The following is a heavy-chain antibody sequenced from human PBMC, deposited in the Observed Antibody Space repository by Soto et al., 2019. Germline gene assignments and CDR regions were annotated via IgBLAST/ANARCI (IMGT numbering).Heavy chain of an antibody. D-gene: IGHD6-19*01. J-gene: IGHJ6*02. CDR3: ARGVAGGPLYYYYGMDV. CDR1: GGSFSGYY. Sequence: SETLSLTCAVYGGSFSGYYWSWIRQPPGKGLEWIGEISHSGSTNYNPSLKSRVTISVDTSKNQFSLKLSSVTAADTAVYYCARGVAGGPLYYYYGMDVWGQGTTVTVSS. CDR2: ISHSGST. V-gene: IGHV4-34*01.